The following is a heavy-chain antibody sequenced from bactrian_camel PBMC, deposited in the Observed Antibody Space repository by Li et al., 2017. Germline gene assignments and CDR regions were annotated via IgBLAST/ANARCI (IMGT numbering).Heavy chain of an antibody. Sequence: QVQLVESGGGSVQAGGSLRLSCTAPGFNFNKCAIHWYRQAAGNQREWVSSIRPDGTTSYPDSVKGRFTISKDQAKDTVYLQMSSLKPEDTAIYYCAATYGRRCRAGGDFGYWGQGTQVTVS. CDR3: AATYGRRCRAGGDFGY. V-gene: IGHV3S53*01. D-gene: IGHD6*01. CDR2: IRPDGTT. J-gene: IGHJ6*01. CDR1: GFNFNKCA.